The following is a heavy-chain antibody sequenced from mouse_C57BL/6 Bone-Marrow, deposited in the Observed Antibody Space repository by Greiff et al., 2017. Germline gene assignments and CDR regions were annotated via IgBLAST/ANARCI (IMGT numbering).Heavy chain of an antibody. CDR2: IRNKANNHAT. Sequence: EVMLVESGGGLVQPGGSMKLSCAASGFTFSDAWMDWVRQSPETGLEWVAEIRNKANNHATYYAESVKGRFTISRDDSKSSVYLQMNSLRAEDTGIYYCTRPPYGNYVGFAYWGQGTLVTVSA. V-gene: IGHV6-6*01. CDR3: TRPPYGNYVGFAY. J-gene: IGHJ3*01. D-gene: IGHD2-10*02. CDR1: GFTFSDAW.